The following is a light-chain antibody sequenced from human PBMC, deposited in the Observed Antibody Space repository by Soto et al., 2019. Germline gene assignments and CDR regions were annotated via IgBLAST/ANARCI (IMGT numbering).Light chain of an antibody. CDR2: DVS. Sequence: QSVLTQPASVSGSPGQSITISCTGTSSDVGGYNYVSWYQQHPGKAPKLMIYDVSNRPSGVSNRFSGSKSGNTASLTISGFQAEDEADYYCSSYTSSSTLSYVFGTGTKVTVL. V-gene: IGLV2-14*01. J-gene: IGLJ1*01. CDR3: SSYTSSSTLSYV. CDR1: SSDVGGYNY.